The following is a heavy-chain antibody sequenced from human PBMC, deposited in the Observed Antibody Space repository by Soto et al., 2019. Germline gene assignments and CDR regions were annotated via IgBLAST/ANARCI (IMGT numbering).Heavy chain of an antibody. J-gene: IGHJ6*02. CDR1: GYTFTSYG. CDR3: ARDYTGSSSFPTYYYYGMDV. CDR2: ISAYNGNT. V-gene: IGHV1-18*01. Sequence: QVPLVQSGAEVKKPGASVKVSCKASGYTFTSYGISWVRQAPGQGLEWMGWISAYNGNTNYAQKLQGRVTMTTDTSTSTAYMELRSLRSDDTAVYYCARDYTGSSSFPTYYYYGMDVWGQGTTVTVSS. D-gene: IGHD6-6*01.